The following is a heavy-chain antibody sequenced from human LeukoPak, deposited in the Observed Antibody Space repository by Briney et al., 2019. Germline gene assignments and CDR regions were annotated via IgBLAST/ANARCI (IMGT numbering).Heavy chain of an antibody. CDR1: GGSISSSSYY. V-gene: IGHV4-39*07. CDR2: IYYSGST. Sequence: SETLSLTCTVSGGSISSSSYYWGWIRQPPGKGLEWIGSIYYSGSTYYNPSLKSRVTISVDTSKNQFSLKLSSVTAADTAVYYCARIYYGYVWGSYRHYYFDYWGQGTLVTVSS. J-gene: IGHJ4*02. D-gene: IGHD3-16*02. CDR3: ARIYYGYVWGSYRHYYFDY.